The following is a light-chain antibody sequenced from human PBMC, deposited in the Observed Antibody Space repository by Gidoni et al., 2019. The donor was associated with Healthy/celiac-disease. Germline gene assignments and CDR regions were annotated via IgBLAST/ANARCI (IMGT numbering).Light chain of an antibody. J-gene: IGKJ3*01. Sequence: EIVLPQAPGTLFLSPGERATLFCRASQSISSSYLAWYQQKPGQAPRLLIYGASSRATGVPDSFSGSGSGTNFTLTIGGLEPVDFAVCFCRQYGSSFTFGPGTNVDIK. CDR1: QSISSSY. CDR3: RQYGSSFT. CDR2: GAS. V-gene: IGKV3-20*01.